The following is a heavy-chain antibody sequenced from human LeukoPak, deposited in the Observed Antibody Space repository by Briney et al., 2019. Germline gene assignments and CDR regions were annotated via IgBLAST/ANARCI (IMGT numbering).Heavy chain of an antibody. CDR3: ARTIPGGGYENYYYYGMDV. D-gene: IGHD5-12*01. Sequence: GASVKVSCKASGYTFTSCGISWVRQAPGQGLEWMGWISAYNGNTNYAQKLQGRVTMTTDTSTSTAYMELRSLRSDDTAVYYCARTIPGGGYENYYYYGMDVWGQGTTVTVSS. V-gene: IGHV1-18*01. CDR1: GYTFTSCG. CDR2: ISAYNGNT. J-gene: IGHJ6*02.